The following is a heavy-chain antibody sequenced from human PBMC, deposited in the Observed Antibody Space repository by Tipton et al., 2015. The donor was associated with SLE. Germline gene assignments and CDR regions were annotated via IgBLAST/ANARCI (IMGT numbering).Heavy chain of an antibody. D-gene: IGHD1-26*01. V-gene: IGHV4-59*01. CDR3: ASGNYYYMDV. Sequence: TLSLTCTVSYGSISGYYWSWIRQPPGKGLEWIGYIYYRGTTNYNPSLKSRVTISIDTSKNQFSLRLSSVTAADTAVYYCASGNYYYMDVWGKGTTVTVSS. J-gene: IGHJ6*03. CDR2: IYYRGTT. CDR1: YGSISGYY.